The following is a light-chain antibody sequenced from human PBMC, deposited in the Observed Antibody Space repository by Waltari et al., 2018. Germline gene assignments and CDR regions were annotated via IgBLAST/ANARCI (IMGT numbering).Light chain of an antibody. CDR2: LNN. Sequence: QSVLTQSPSVSGAPGQRVTISCTGSSSNIGAGYDVHWYQQLPGTAPKLLIYLNNNRPSGVPGRVSGSKSGTSASLAITGLQAEDEADYYCQSYDSSLSASVFGGGTKLTVL. CDR1: SSNIGAGYD. J-gene: IGLJ3*02. CDR3: QSYDSSLSASV. V-gene: IGLV1-40*01.